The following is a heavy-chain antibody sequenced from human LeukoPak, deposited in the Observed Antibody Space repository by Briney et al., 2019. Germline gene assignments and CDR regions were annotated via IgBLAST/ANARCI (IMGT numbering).Heavy chain of an antibody. J-gene: IGHJ4*02. Sequence: SETRSLTCTVSGGSISSYYWSWIRQPPGKGLEWIGYIYYSGSTNYNPSLKSRVTISVDTSKNQFSLKLSSVTAADTAVYYCARDGKRGSGFDYWGQGTLVTVSS. CDR3: ARDGKRGSGFDY. V-gene: IGHV4-59*01. D-gene: IGHD1-26*01. CDR1: GGSISSYY. CDR2: IYYSGST.